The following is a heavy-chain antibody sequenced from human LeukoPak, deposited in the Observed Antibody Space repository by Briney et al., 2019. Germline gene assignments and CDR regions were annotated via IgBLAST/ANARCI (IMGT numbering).Heavy chain of an antibody. V-gene: IGHV4-39*07. CDR2: IFYSGST. Sequence: PSETLSLTCTVSGGSISTSSYYWGWVRQPPGKGLEWIGNIFYSGSTNYNPSLKSRVTISVDTSKNQFSLKLSSVTAADTAVYYCARVVSSGWQYYYYYMDVWGKGTTVTVSS. CDR1: GGSISTSSYY. D-gene: IGHD6-19*01. CDR3: ARVVSSGWQYYYYYMDV. J-gene: IGHJ6*03.